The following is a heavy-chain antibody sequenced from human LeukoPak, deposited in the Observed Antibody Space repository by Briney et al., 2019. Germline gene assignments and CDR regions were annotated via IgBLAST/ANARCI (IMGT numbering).Heavy chain of an antibody. D-gene: IGHD5-12*01. CDR1: GGSISSGDYY. CDR2: IYYSGST. V-gene: IGHV4-30-4*01. Sequence: SETLSLTCTVSGGSISSGDYYWSWIRQPPGKGLEWIGYIYYSGSTYYNPSLKSRVTISVDTSKNQFSLKLSFVTAADTAVYYCARVESGRTINFDYWGQGTLVTVSS. CDR3: ARVESGRTINFDY. J-gene: IGHJ4*02.